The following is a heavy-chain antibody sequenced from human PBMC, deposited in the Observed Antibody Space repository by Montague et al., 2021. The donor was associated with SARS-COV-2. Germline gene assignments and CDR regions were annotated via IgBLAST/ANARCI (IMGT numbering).Heavy chain of an antibody. Sequence: SLSLSCSASGFTFSDYWMHWVRQAPGKGLMWLSNINGDGSFTSYADSVKGRFTISRDIPKNTLYLQMNSLTAEDTAVYYCARHRIVPVGFDYWGQGTLVTVSS. J-gene: IGHJ4*02. V-gene: IGHV3-74*01. CDR1: GFTFSDYW. CDR2: INGDGSFT. CDR3: ARHRIVPVGFDY. D-gene: IGHD2-2*01.